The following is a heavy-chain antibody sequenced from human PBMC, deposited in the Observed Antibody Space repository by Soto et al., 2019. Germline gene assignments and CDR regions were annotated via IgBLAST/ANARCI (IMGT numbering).Heavy chain of an antibody. CDR3: ARDQGDG. J-gene: IGHJ4*02. CDR1: GFTFSNYG. V-gene: IGHV3-33*01. D-gene: IGHD2-21*02. CDR2: IWYDGSDK. Sequence: QVQLVESGGGVVQPGTSLILSCVTSGFTFSNYGMHWVRQAPGKGLEWVAVIWYDGSDKYYADSVKGRFTIFRDNSRNTLYLQMNSLRAEDTAIYYCARDQGDGWGQGTLVTVSS.